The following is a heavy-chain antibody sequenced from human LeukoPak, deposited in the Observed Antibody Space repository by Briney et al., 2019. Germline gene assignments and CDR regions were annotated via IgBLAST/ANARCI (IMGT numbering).Heavy chain of an antibody. J-gene: IGHJ6*03. Sequence: SETLSLTCTVSGDSISSYYWSWIRQPAGKGLEWIGRVYTSGSTNYNPSLKSRVTMSVDTSKNQFSLKLSSVTAADTAVYYCAAQYYYDSSGYSQGAYYYMDVWGKGTTVTVSS. CDR3: AAQYYYDSSGYSQGAYYYMDV. D-gene: IGHD3-22*01. V-gene: IGHV4-4*07. CDR2: VYTSGST. CDR1: GDSISSYY.